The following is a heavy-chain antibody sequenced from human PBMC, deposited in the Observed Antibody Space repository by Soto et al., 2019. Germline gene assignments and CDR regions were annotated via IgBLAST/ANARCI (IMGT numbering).Heavy chain of an antibody. CDR3: AIGYSYGSLYMDV. CDR1: SGSISSSNW. Sequence: PSETLSLTCAVSSGSISSSNWWSWVRQPPGKGLEWIGEIYHSGSTNYNPTHKSRITKSVDKSKNQFSLKLSSVTAADMSVYYCAIGYSYGSLYMDVWGKGTTVTVSS. V-gene: IGHV4-4*02. J-gene: IGHJ6*03. CDR2: IYHSGST. D-gene: IGHD5-18*01.